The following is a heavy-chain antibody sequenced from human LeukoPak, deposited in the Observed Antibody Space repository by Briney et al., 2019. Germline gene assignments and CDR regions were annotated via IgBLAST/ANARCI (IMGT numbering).Heavy chain of an antibody. V-gene: IGHV3-15*01. J-gene: IGHJ4*02. CDR3: TQTYYYDITKVNPFDY. CDR2: IKRKTDGGTT. CDR1: GISFSDSW. Sequence: GGSLRLSCTVSGISFSDSWMTWVRQAPGKGLEWVGRIKRKTDGGTTDYSSLVKGRFIISRDDSTNTLYLQMNSLKPEDTAVYFCTQTYYYDITKVNPFDYWGQGTLVTVSS. D-gene: IGHD3-22*01.